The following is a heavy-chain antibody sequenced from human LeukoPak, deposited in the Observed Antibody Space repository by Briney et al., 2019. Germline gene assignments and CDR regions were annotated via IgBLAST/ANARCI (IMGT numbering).Heavy chain of an antibody. V-gene: IGHV4-38-2*01. J-gene: IGHJ5*02. CDR2: IYHSGST. CDR3: ARQPLILAAGFRFDP. CDR1: GYSISSGYY. D-gene: IGHD6-13*01. Sequence: SETLSLTCAVSGYSISSGYYWGWIRQPPGKGLEWIGSIYHSGSTYYNPSLKSRVTISVDTSKNQFSLKLSSVTAADTAVYYCARQPLILAAGFRFDPWGQGTPVTVSS.